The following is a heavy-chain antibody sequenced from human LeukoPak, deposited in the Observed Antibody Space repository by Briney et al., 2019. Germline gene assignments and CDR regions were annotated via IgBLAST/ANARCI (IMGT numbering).Heavy chain of an antibody. J-gene: IGHJ6*03. CDR2: INTNTGNP. CDR1: GYTFTSYA. CDR3: ARDHFVGSNYYYYYYMDV. D-gene: IGHD4-11*01. V-gene: IGHV7-4-1*02. Sequence: ASVKVSCKASGYTFTSYAMNWVRQAPGQGLEWMGWINTNTGNPTYAQGFTGRLVFSLDTSVSTAYLQISSLKAEDTAVYYCARDHFVGSNYYYYYYMDVWGKGTTVTVSS.